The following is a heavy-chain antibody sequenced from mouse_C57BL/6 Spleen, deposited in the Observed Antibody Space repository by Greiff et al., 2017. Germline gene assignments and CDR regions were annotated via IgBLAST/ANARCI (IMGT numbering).Heavy chain of an antibody. J-gene: IGHJ2*01. CDR2: IDPSDSYT. Sequence: QVHVKQSGAELVKPGASVKLSCKASGYTFTSYWMQWVKQRPGQGLEWIGEIDPSDSYTNYNQKFKGKATLTVDTSSSTAYMQLSSLTSEDSAVYYCARLRLRRGGFDYWGQGTTLTVSS. CDR1: GYTFTSYW. CDR3: ARLRLRRGGFDY. D-gene: IGHD2-4*01. V-gene: IGHV1-50*01.